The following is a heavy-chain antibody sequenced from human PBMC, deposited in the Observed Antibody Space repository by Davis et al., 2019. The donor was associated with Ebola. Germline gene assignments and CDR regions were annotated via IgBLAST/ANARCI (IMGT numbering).Heavy chain of an antibody. CDR3: AKDIRTGQGYYYGMDV. V-gene: IGHV3-21*04. J-gene: IGHJ6*04. D-gene: IGHD1-1*01. Sequence: GESLKISCAASGFTFATYPMTWVRQTPGKGLEWVSSISSSGSYIYYADSVKGRFTISRDNAKNSLYLQMSSLRVEDTALYFCAKDIRTGQGYYYGMDVWGKGTTVTVSS. CDR2: ISSSGSYI. CDR1: GFTFATYP.